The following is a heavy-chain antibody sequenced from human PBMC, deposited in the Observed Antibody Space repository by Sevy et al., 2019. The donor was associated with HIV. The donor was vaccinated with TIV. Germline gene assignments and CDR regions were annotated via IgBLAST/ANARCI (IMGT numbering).Heavy chain of an antibody. CDR1: GFTFSDYD. CDR2: ISDRGHIT. J-gene: IGHJ6*02. D-gene: IGHD1-1*01. Sequence: GGSLRLACEASGFTFSDYDMHWVRQAPGKGLEWLSFISDRGHITFYGNSVRGRSTNSRDNAKNTLYLQVNSLKTEHAAVNSCDAGPPSGGPGNYHYGLDLWGQGTTVTVSS. CDR3: DAGPPSGGPGNYHYGLDL. V-gene: IGHV3-30*02.